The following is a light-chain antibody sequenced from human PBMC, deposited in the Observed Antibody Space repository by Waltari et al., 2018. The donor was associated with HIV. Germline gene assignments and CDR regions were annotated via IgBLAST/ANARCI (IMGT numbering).Light chain of an antibody. CDR2: GAS. CDR1: QSVSSSY. Sequence: EIVLTQSPGTLSLSPGARATLSCRACQSVSSSYLAWYQQKPGQAPRLLIYGASSRATGIPDRFSGSGSGTDFTLTISRLEPEDFAVYYCQQYGSSLLSFGGGTKVEIK. CDR3: QQYGSSLLS. V-gene: IGKV3-20*01. J-gene: IGKJ4*01.